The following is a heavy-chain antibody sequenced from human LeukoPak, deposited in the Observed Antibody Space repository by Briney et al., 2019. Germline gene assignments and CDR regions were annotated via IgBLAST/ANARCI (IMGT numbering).Heavy chain of an antibody. J-gene: IGHJ4*02. D-gene: IGHD3-22*01. V-gene: IGHV1-2*02. CDR3: ARERDYYYDSSGFDY. CDR2: INPNSGDT. Sequence: AASVKVSCKASGYIFTGYYMHWVRQAPGQGLEWMGWINPNSGDTNYAQKFQGRVTMTRDTSISTAYMELSRLRSDDTAVYYCARERDYYYDSSGFDYWGQGTLVTVSS. CDR1: GYIFTGYY.